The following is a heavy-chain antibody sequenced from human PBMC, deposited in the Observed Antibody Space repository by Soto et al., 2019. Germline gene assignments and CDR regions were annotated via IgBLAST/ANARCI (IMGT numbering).Heavy chain of an antibody. CDR3: ARDSGSSGWSYYYYYMDV. J-gene: IGHJ6*03. CDR1: GSTFTSYG. V-gene: IGHV1-18*01. Sequence: ASVKVACNSAGSTFTSYGIIWVRHAPGQGLEWIGWISAYNGNTNYAQKLQGRVTMTTDTSTSTAYMELRSLRSDDTAVYYCARDSGSSGWSYYYYYMDVWGKGTTVTVSS. D-gene: IGHD6-19*01. CDR2: ISAYNGNT.